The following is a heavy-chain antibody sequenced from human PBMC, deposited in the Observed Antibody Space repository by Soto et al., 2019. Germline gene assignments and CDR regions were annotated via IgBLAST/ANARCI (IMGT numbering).Heavy chain of an antibody. V-gene: IGHV3-30-3*01. D-gene: IGHD5-18*01. CDR1: GFTFSSYA. Sequence: QVQLVESGGGVVQPGRSLRLSCAASGFTFSSYAMHWVRQAPGKGLEWVAVISYDGSNKYYADSVKGRFTISRDNSKNTLYLPMNSLRAEDTAVYYCAREYNTAMGLSYYGMDVWGQGTTVTVSS. J-gene: IGHJ6*02. CDR3: AREYNTAMGLSYYGMDV. CDR2: ISYDGSNK.